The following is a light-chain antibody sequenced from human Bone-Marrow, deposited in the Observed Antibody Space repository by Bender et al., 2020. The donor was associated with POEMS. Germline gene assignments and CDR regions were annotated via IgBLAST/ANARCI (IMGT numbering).Light chain of an antibody. CDR1: INDVGGYEY. CDR3: CSYAGGYTYV. Sequence: QSALTQPRSVSGSPGQSVTISCTGTINDVGGYEYVSWYQQHPGKAPKVMIYDVIKRPSGVPDRFSGSKSGNTASLTISGLRAEDEADYYCCSYAGGYTYVFGIGTKVTGL. J-gene: IGLJ1*01. V-gene: IGLV2-11*01. CDR2: DVI.